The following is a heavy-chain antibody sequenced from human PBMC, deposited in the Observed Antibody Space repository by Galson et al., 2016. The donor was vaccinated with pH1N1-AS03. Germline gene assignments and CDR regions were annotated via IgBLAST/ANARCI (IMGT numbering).Heavy chain of an antibody. J-gene: IGHJ2*01. Sequence: PALVKPTQTLTLTCDFSGFSLNTNGVGVGWIRQPPGKPLEWLALIYWNSEKRYNPFLKGRLTITKDTSKNQVVRTMTNMAPGDNATYFCARKPTGSMVVTIGVGYFDIWGRGTLCAVSS. CDR3: ARKPTGSMVVTIGVGYFDI. D-gene: IGHD2-21*02. CDR1: GFSLNTNGVG. V-gene: IGHV2-5*01. CDR2: IYWNSEK.